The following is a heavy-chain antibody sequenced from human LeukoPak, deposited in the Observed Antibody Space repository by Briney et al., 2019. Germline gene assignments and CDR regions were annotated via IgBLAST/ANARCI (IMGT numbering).Heavy chain of an antibody. CDR1: GFTFSSYE. CDR3: ARIMITVTTSDY. V-gene: IGHV3-48*03. D-gene: IGHD4-17*01. CDR2: ISSSGTTI. Sequence: GGSLRLPCAASGFTFSSYEMNWVRQAPGKGLEWLSYISSSGTTIKYADSVKGRFTISRDNAKNSLYLQVNSLRAEDTAVYYCARIMITVTTSDYWGQGTLVTVSS. J-gene: IGHJ4*02.